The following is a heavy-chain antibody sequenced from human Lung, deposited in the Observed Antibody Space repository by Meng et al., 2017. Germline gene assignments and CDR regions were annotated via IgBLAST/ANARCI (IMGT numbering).Heavy chain of an antibody. V-gene: IGHV4-39*01. CDR2: IYYSGAT. J-gene: IGHJ4*02. Sequence: QVQLQESGPGLVKPSETLSLTCTVAGDSIRSTSNYWDWIRQPPGTRLEWIGSIYYSGATYYNPSLKSRVTMSVDTSKNQFSLRLSSVTAADTAVYFCARRVHDGRHYHYFDYWGQGALVTVSS. D-gene: IGHD3-16*01. CDR3: ARRVHDGRHYHYFDY. CDR1: GDSIRSTSNY.